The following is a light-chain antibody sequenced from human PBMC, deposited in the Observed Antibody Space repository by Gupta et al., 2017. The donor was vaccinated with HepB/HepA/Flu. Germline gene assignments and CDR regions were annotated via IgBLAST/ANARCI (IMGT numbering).Light chain of an antibody. CDR3: HQYGSSLLS. V-gene: IGKV3-20*01. CDR2: GAS. CDR1: QSVSSSY. Sequence: EIVLTQSPGTLSLSPGERATLSCRASQSVSSSYLAWYQQKPGQAPRLLIFGASIGATGIPDRFSGSGSETDFTLTISRLEPEDFAVYYCHQYGSSLLSFGGGTKLEIK. J-gene: IGKJ4*01.